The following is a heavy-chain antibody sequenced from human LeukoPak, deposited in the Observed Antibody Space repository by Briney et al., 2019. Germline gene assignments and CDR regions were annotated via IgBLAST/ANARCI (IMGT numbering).Heavy chain of an antibody. CDR3: ARDQLTTRKEVDY. D-gene: IGHD1-14*01. CDR1: GFTFSSYS. Sequence: GRSLRLSCAASGFTFSSYSMNWVRQAPGKGLEWVSSISSSSSYIYYADSVKGRFTISRDNAKNSLYLQMNSLRAEDTAVYYCARDQLTTRKEVDYWGQGTLVTVSS. CDR2: ISSSSSYI. V-gene: IGHV3-21*01. J-gene: IGHJ4*02.